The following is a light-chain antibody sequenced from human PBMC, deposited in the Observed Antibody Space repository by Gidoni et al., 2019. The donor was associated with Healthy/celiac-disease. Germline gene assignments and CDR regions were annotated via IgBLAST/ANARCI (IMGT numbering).Light chain of an antibody. Sequence: HSSLTQPRSVSGSPGQSVTISCTGTSSDVGGYNYVLWYQQPPGNAPKLMIYDVSERPSGVPDRFSGSKSGNTASLTISGLQAEDEADYYCCSYAGSYTYVFGAGTKVTVL. CDR2: DVS. CDR1: SSDVGGYNY. J-gene: IGLJ1*01. V-gene: IGLV2-11*01. CDR3: CSYAGSYTYV.